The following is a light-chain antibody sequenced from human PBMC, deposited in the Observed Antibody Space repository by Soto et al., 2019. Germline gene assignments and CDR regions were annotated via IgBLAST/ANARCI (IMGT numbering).Light chain of an antibody. CDR1: QSISNF. CDR3: QQSYNTPRT. V-gene: IGKV1-39*01. J-gene: IGKJ1*01. Sequence: DIQMTQSPSSLSASLGDRVTITCRASQSISNFLNWFQHKPGKAPKLLVYAASSLQSGVPSTFSGSGSGTDFTLTISSLQPEDFATYYCQQSYNTPRTFGQGTKVDI. CDR2: AAS.